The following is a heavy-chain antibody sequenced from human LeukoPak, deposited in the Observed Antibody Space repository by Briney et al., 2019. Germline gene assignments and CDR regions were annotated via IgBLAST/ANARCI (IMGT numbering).Heavy chain of an antibody. Sequence: SETLSLTCAVYGGSFSAYSWSWIRQTPGKGLEWIGEINHSGDTDYNPSLKSRVTISVNTSNNQFSLKLSSVTAADTAVYYCARRPRYCSGGSCYSMDVWGQGTTVTVSS. CDR1: GGSFSAYS. CDR2: INHSGDT. D-gene: IGHD2-15*01. V-gene: IGHV4-34*01. J-gene: IGHJ6*02. CDR3: ARRPRYCSGGSCYSMDV.